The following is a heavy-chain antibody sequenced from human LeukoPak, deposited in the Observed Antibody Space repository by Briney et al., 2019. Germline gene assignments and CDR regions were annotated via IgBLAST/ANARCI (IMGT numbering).Heavy chain of an antibody. D-gene: IGHD5-12*01. CDR3: VRDGGVSGYDLLDY. CDR1: GFTFSNYW. Sequence: PGGSLRLSCAASGFTFSNYWMSWVRQAGGKGLEWVAQINEDGSKKYYMDSVKARFTISRDNAKNSLSLQMNSLRAEDTAVYYCVRDGGVSGYDLLDYWGQGTLVTVSS. J-gene: IGHJ4*02. V-gene: IGHV3-7*01. CDR2: INEDGSKK.